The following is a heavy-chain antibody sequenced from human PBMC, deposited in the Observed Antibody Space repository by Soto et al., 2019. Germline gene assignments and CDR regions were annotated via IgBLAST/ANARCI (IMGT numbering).Heavy chain of an antibody. D-gene: IGHD3-10*01. CDR2: ISYDGSNK. CDR1: GFTFSSYA. Sequence: QVQLVESGGGVVQPGRSLRLSCAASGFTFSSYAMHWVRQAPGKVLEWVAVISYDGSNKYYADSVKGRFTISRDNSKNTLYLQMNSLRAEDTAVYYCARVPSSSCRAHFDYWGQGTLVTVSS. V-gene: IGHV3-30-3*01. J-gene: IGHJ4*02. CDR3: ARVPSSSCRAHFDY.